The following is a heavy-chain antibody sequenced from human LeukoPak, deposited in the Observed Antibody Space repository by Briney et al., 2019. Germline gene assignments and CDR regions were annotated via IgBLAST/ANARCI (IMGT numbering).Heavy chain of an antibody. J-gene: IGHJ4*02. D-gene: IGHD3-22*01. V-gene: IGHV1-2*02. CDR1: GYTFTGYH. Sequence: ASVKVSCKASGYTFTGYHMHWVRQAPGQGLEWMGWINPNSGGTNYAQKFQGRVTMTRDTSISTAYMELSRLRSDDTAVYYCARDPDSSGYYVTDYWGQGTLVTVSS. CDR2: INPNSGGT. CDR3: ARDPDSSGYYVTDY.